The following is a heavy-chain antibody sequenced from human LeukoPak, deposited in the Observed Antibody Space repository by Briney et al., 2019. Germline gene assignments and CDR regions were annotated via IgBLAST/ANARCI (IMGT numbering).Heavy chain of an antibody. D-gene: IGHD1-14*01. CDR1: GGSFSGYY. V-gene: IGHV4-34*01. J-gene: IGHJ3*02. CDR2: IYYSGST. Sequence: SETLSLTCAVYGGSFSGYYWGWIRQPPGKGLEWIGSIYYSGSTYYNPSLKSRVTISVDTSKNQFSLKLSSVTAADTAVYYCARDTPRRNPLDAFDIWGRGTMVTVSS. CDR3: ARDTPRRNPLDAFDI.